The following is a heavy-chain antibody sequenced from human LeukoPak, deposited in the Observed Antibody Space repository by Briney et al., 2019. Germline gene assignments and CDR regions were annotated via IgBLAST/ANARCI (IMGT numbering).Heavy chain of an antibody. V-gene: IGHV3-33*01. CDR2: IWYDGSNK. Sequence: GGSLRLSCAASGFTFSSYGMHWVRQAPGKGLEWVAVIWYDGSNKYYADSVKGRFTISRDNSKNTLYLQMNSLRAEDTAVYYCARDDSSGYYFSKYWGQGALVTVSS. D-gene: IGHD3-22*01. CDR1: GFTFSSYG. CDR3: ARDDSSGYYFSKY. J-gene: IGHJ4*02.